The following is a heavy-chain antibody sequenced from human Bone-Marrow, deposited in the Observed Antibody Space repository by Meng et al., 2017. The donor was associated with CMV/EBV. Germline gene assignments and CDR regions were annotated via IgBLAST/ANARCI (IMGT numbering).Heavy chain of an antibody. V-gene: IGHV3-23*01. J-gene: IGHJ5*02. CDR1: GFTFSSYA. Sequence: GESLKISCAASGFTFSSYAMHWVRQAPGKGLEWVSAISGSGGSTYYADSVKGRFTISRDNSKNTLYLQMNSLRAEDTAVYYCAKATYGDYVGWFDPWGQGTLVTVSS. D-gene: IGHD4-17*01. CDR3: AKATYGDYVGWFDP. CDR2: ISGSGGST.